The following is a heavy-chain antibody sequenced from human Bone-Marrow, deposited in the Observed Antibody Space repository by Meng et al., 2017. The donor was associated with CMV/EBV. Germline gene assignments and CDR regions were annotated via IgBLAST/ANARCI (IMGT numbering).Heavy chain of an antibody. D-gene: IGHD2-2*01. CDR1: GFSVSSNY. J-gene: IGHJ4*02. CDR2: IYSVGST. V-gene: IGHV3-53*01. Sequence: GESLKISCEASGFSVSSNYMNWVRQAPGKGLEWVSVIYSVGSTYYADSVKGRFTVSRDNSKNTLYLQMNTLRAEDTAVYYCAREDCSSASCYFFDYWGQGTLVTVYS. CDR3: AREDCSSASCYFFDY.